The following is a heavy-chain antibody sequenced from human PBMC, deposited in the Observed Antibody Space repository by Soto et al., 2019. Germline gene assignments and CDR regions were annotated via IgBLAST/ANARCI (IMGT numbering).Heavy chain of an antibody. J-gene: IGHJ4*02. CDR1: GYTFTSYY. CDR2: INPSGGST. Sequence: ASVKVSCKASGYTFTSYYMHWVRQAPGQGLEWMGIINPSGGSTSYAQKFQGRVTMTRNTSISTAYMELSSLRSEDTAVYYCAREHSSSWRFDYWGQGTLVTVSS. D-gene: IGHD6-13*01. V-gene: IGHV1-46*01. CDR3: AREHSSSWRFDY.